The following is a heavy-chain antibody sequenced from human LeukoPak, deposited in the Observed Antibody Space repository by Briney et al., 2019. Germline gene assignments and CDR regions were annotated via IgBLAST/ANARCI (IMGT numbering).Heavy chain of an antibody. Sequence: SETLSLTCTVSGGSISSYYWSWIRQPPGKGLEWIGYIYYSGSTNYNPSLKSRVTISVDTSKNQFSLKVSSVSAADTAAYYCARGNRPYGEHEAFDIWGHGTTVTVSP. V-gene: IGHV4-59*12. CDR2: IYYSGST. D-gene: IGHD3-10*01. CDR3: ARGNRPYGEHEAFDI. CDR1: GGSISSYY. J-gene: IGHJ3*02.